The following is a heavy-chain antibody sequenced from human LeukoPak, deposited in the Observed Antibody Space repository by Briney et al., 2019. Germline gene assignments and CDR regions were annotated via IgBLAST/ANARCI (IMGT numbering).Heavy chain of an antibody. Sequence: GESLKISCKGSGYSFTSYWIGWVRQMPGEGLEGMGIIYPGDSDTRYSPSLQGQVTISVDRSISTAYLQWSSLKASDTAMYYCAKFRSLTSYFDYWGQGTLVTVSS. D-gene: IGHD3-9*01. CDR1: GYSFTSYW. V-gene: IGHV5-51*01. CDR3: AKFRSLTSYFDY. CDR2: IYPGDSDT. J-gene: IGHJ4*02.